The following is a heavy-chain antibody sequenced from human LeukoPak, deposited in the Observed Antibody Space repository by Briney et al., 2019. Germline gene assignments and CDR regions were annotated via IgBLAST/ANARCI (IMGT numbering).Heavy chain of an antibody. D-gene: IGHD3-10*01. CDR2: IGAAGDT. V-gene: IGHV3-13*04. Sequence: GGSLRLSCAASGFTFSTYDMHWVRQATGKGLEWVSTIGAAGDTYYPGSVKGRFTTSRENAKNSLYLQMNSLRAGDTAVYYCAREISVFYGSGSSGYGMDVWGQGTTVTVSS. CDR1: GFTFSTYD. J-gene: IGHJ6*02. CDR3: AREISVFYGSGSSGYGMDV.